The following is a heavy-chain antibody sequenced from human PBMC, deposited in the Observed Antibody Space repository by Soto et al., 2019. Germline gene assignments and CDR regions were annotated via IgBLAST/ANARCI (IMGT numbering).Heavy chain of an antibody. CDR1: GFSFSSYW. V-gene: IGHV3-74*01. CDR2: INSDGSST. J-gene: IGHJ4*02. CDR3: AREYSSSRYFDY. Sequence: EVQLVESGGGLVQPGGSLRLSCTASGFSFSSYWMHWVRQAPGKGLVWVSRINSDGSSTSYADSVKGRFTISRDNAKNTLYLQMNSLRAEDTAVYYCAREYSSSRYFDYWGQGTLVTVSS. D-gene: IGHD6-13*01.